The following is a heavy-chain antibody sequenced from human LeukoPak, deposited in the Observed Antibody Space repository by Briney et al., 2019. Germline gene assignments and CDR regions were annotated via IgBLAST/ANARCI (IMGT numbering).Heavy chain of an antibody. CDR3: AKDRGRYYDSNGYYWGYYFDS. Sequence: GGSLSLSCAASGFTFSSYSMNWVRQAPGKGLGWVSYISSSSSTLCYADSVKGRLTISRDNAKNSLYLQMNSLRAEDTAVYYCAKDRGRYYDSNGYYWGYYFDSWGQGILVTVST. CDR2: ISSSSSTL. CDR1: GFTFSSYS. V-gene: IGHV3-48*01. J-gene: IGHJ4*02. D-gene: IGHD3-22*01.